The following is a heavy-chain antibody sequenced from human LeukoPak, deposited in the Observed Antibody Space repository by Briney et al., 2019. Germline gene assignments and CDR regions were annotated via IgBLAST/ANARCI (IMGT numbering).Heavy chain of an antibody. J-gene: IGHJ3*02. Sequence: GGSLKLSCAASGFTFSSYWMFWVRQAPGKGLVWVSRINSDGSSTSFAESVKGRFTISRDNAKNTLYLQMNSLRAEDTAVYYCARGITMFGVVNDAFDIWGQGTMVTVFS. V-gene: IGHV3-74*01. D-gene: IGHD3-3*01. CDR1: GFTFSSYW. CDR3: ARGITMFGVVNDAFDI. CDR2: INSDGSST.